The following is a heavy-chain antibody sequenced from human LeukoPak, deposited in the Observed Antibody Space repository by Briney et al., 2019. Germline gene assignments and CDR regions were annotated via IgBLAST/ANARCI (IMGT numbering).Heavy chain of an antibody. D-gene: IGHD6-19*01. V-gene: IGHV4-34*01. J-gene: IGHJ4*02. CDR3: ARIQKEIAVAAGLDY. CDR1: GFTVSSNY. Sequence: PGGSLRLSCAASGFTVSSNYMSWVRQAPGKGLEWIGEINHSGSTNYKPSLKSRVTISVDTSKNQFSLKLSSVTAADSAVYYCARIQKEIAVAAGLDYWGQGTLVTVSS. CDR2: INHSGST.